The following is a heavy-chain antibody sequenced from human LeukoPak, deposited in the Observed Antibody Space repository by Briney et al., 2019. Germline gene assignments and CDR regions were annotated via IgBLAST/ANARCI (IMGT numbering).Heavy chain of an antibody. J-gene: IGHJ4*02. CDR3: ARDMNIGFDY. Sequence: ASVKVSCRASGYTFTGLYIHWVRQAPGPGLEWMGWINPNSGGTNYAQNFQGRVTMTRDTSISTAYMELNRLRSDDTAVYYCARDMNIGFDYWGQGTLVTVSS. CDR1: GYTFTGLY. V-gene: IGHV1-2*02. D-gene: IGHD2/OR15-2a*01. CDR2: INPNSGGT.